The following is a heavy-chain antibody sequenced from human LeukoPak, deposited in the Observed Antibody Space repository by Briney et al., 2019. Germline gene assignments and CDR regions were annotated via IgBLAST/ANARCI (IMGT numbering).Heavy chain of an antibody. J-gene: IGHJ6*03. CDR3: ARSRDCSSTSCYYYYYYMDV. Sequence: ASVKVSCKASGYTFTGYYMHWVRQAPGQGLEWMGGIIPIFGTANYAQKFQGRVTITTDESASTAYMELSSLRSEDTAVYYCARSRDCSSTSCYYYYYYMDVWGKGTTVTVSS. CDR1: GYTFTGYY. D-gene: IGHD2-2*01. CDR2: IIPIFGTA. V-gene: IGHV1-69*05.